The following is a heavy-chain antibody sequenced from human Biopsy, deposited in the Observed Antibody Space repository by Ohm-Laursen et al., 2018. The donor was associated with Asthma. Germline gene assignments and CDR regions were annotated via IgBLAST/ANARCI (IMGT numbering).Heavy chain of an antibody. CDR3: ARTSQRATVVHFDY. CDR1: GGSITSYY. CDR2: LYHSGTT. V-gene: IGHV4-59*01. D-gene: IGHD4-23*01. J-gene: IGHJ4*02. Sequence: SETLSLTCPVSGGSITSYYWSWIRQPPGKALEWLGYLYHSGTTNYNPSLKSRVTISVDTSKNQFSLKLTSVTAADTAVYYCARTSQRATVVHFDYWGQGTLVTVSS.